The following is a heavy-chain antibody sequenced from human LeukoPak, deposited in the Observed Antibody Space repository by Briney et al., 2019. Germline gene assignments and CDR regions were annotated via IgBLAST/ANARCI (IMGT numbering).Heavy chain of an antibody. Sequence: PSETLSLTCTVSGGSISSYYWSWIRQPAGQGLEWIGRIYTSGSTNYNPSLKSRVTISVDKSKNQFSLKLSSVTAADTAVYYCARDHGTGTNYYFDYWGQGTLVTVSS. J-gene: IGHJ4*02. V-gene: IGHV4-4*07. CDR1: GGSISSYY. CDR2: IYTSGST. D-gene: IGHD1-7*01. CDR3: ARDHGTGTNYYFDY.